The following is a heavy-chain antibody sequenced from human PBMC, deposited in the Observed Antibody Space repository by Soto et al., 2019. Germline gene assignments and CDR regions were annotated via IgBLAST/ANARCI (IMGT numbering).Heavy chain of an antibody. Sequence: QVQLVESGGGVVQPGRSLTLSCAASGFTFSSYAMQWVRQAPGEGLEWVAVMSYVGDNKYYADSVKGRFTISRDNSKNTLYLQMNSLRAEDTAVYYCAREDDRIGYYLDCWGHGTLVTVSS. CDR1: GFTFSSYA. CDR2: MSYVGDNK. D-gene: IGHD3-22*01. V-gene: IGHV3-30-3*01. CDR3: AREDDRIGYYLDC. J-gene: IGHJ4*01.